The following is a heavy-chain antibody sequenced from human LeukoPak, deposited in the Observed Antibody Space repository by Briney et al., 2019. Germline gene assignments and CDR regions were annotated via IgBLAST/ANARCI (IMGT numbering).Heavy chain of an antibody. CDR1: GYTFTSYG. D-gene: IGHD2-15*01. Sequence: ASVKVSCKASGYTFTSYGISWVRQAPGQGLEWMGWISAYNGNTNYAQKLQGRVTMTTDTSTSTAYMELRSPRSDDTAVYYCARGGIVMVVAATRHYYYGMDVWGQGTTVTVSS. J-gene: IGHJ6*02. CDR3: ARGGIVMVVAATRHYYYGMDV. CDR2: ISAYNGNT. V-gene: IGHV1-18*01.